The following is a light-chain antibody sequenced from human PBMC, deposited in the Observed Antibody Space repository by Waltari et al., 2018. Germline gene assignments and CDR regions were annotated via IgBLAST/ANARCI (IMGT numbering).Light chain of an antibody. CDR2: DAS. V-gene: IGKV3-11*01. Sequence: EIVLTQSPATLSLSPGERATLSCRASQGVSSFLAWYQQKRGQAPRLLIYDASTRPTGIPARFSGSGSGTDFTLTISSLEPEDFAVYYCQQRKTWPITFGQGTRLEIK. CDR1: QGVSSF. J-gene: IGKJ5*01. CDR3: QQRKTWPIT.